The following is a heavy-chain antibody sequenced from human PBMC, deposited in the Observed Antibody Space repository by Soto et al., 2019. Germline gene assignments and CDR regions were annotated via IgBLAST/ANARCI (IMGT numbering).Heavy chain of an antibody. V-gene: IGHV1-18*01. CDR2: ISAYNGNT. Sequence: QVQLVQSGAEVKKPGASVKVSCKASGYTFTSYGISWVRQAPGQGLEWMGGISAYNGNTNHAQKLQGRVTMTTDTSTRTAYMELRSLRSDDTAVYYCARVREGDYGDCLNYFDYWGQGTLVTVSS. CDR1: GYTFTSYG. CDR3: ARVREGDYGDCLNYFDY. J-gene: IGHJ4*02. D-gene: IGHD4-17*01.